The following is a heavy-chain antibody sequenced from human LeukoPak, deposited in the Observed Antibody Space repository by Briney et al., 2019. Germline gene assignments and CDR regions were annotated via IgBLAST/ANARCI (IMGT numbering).Heavy chain of an antibody. CDR3: ARDQRDYYDSSGYWRDYYYYYGMDV. D-gene: IGHD3-22*01. J-gene: IGHJ6*02. Sequence: GGSLRLSCAASRFTFTDACMSWVRQAPGKGLEWVAVISYDGSNKYYADSVKGRFTISRDNSKNTLYLQMNSLRAEDTAVYYCARDQRDYYDSSGYWRDYYYYYGMDVWGQGTTVTVSS. V-gene: IGHV3-30*03. CDR1: RFTFTDAC. CDR2: ISYDGSNK.